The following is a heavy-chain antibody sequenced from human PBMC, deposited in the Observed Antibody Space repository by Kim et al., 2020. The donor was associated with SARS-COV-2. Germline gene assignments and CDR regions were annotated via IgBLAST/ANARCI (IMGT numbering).Heavy chain of an antibody. CDR2: N. Sequence: NEYALSVKSRVTINPDTSKNHFSLPLNSVTPEDTAVYYCAREGWLVGFDYWGQGTLVTVSS. V-gene: IGHV6-1*01. CDR3: AREGWLVGFDY. J-gene: IGHJ4*02. D-gene: IGHD6-19*01.